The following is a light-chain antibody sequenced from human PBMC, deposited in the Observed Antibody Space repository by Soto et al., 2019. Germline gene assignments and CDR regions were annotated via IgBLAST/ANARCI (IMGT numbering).Light chain of an antibody. J-gene: IGKJ5*01. V-gene: IGKV3-20*01. CDR3: QQYGSSQA. CDR1: QSVSSSY. Sequence: EIVLTQSPGTLSLSPGERATLSCRASQSVSSSYLAWYQHKPGQATRLLIYGASSRVPGIPDRFSGSGSGTDFTLTISRLEPEDFAVYHCQQYGSSQAFGQGTRLEIK. CDR2: GAS.